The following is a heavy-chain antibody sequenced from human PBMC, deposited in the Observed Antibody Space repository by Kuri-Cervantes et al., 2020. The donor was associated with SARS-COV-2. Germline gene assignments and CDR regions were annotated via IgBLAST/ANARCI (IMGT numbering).Heavy chain of an antibody. V-gene: IGHV3-30*02. J-gene: IGHJ6*02. Sequence: GGSLRLSCAASGFTFSSYGMHWVRQAPGKGLEWVAFIRYDGSNKYYADSVKGRFTISRDNSKNTLYLQMNSLRAEDTALYYCAITMVRGVIITGYYYGMDVWGQGTTVTVSS. CDR3: AITMVRGVIITGYYYGMDV. CDR2: IRYDGSNK. D-gene: IGHD3-10*01. CDR1: GFTFSSYG.